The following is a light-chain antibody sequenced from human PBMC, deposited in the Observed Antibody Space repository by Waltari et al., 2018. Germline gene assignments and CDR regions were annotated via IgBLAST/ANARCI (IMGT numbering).Light chain of an antibody. CDR2: DAS. CDR3: QQRRNWPPLT. J-gene: IGKJ4*01. Sequence: EIVLTRSPGTLSLSPGERATLSCRASEDVSIYLAWYQQKPGQAPRLLIYDASNRATGIPARFSGSGSGTDFTLTISSLEPEDFALYYCQQRRNWPPLTFGGGTKVE. V-gene: IGKV3-11*01. CDR1: EDVSIY.